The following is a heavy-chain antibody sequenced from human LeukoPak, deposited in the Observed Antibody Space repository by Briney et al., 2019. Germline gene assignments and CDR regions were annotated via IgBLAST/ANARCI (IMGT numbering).Heavy chain of an antibody. CDR3: ARDRDYYDSSGHSETYFDY. J-gene: IGHJ4*02. CDR2: IYYSGST. V-gene: IGHV4-59*06. Sequence: TTSETLSLTCTVSGGSISSYYWSWIRQPPGKGLEWIGYIYYSGSTYYNPSLKSRVTISVDTSKNQFSLKLSSVTAADTAVYYCARDRDYYDSSGHSETYFDYWGQGTLVTVSS. CDR1: GGSISSYY. D-gene: IGHD3-22*01.